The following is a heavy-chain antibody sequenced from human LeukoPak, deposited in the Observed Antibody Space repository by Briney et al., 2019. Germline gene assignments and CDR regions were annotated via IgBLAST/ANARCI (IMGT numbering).Heavy chain of an antibody. Sequence: GGSLRLSCAASGFSFSSYSMNWVRQAPEKGLEWVSHISTTSSPTYYADSVKGRFAMSRDNAKNSVYLQMNSLRAEDTAVYYCARDFDFWSGYIVWGQGTLVTVSS. CDR1: GFSFSSYS. V-gene: IGHV3-48*04. J-gene: IGHJ4*02. D-gene: IGHD3-3*01. CDR3: ARDFDFWSGYIV. CDR2: ISTTSSPT.